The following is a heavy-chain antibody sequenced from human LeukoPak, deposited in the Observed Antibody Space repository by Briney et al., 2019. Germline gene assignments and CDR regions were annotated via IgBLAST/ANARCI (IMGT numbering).Heavy chain of an antibody. CDR3: ARGLGIAAADNWFDP. CDR1: GGTFSSYA. J-gene: IGHJ5*02. Sequence: SVKVSCKASGGTFSSYAISWVRQAPGQGLEWMGGIIPIFGTANYAQKFQGRVTITADESPSPAYMELSSLRSEDTAVYYCARGLGIAAADNWFDPWGQGTLVTVSS. V-gene: IGHV1-69*01. D-gene: IGHD6-13*01. CDR2: IIPIFGTA.